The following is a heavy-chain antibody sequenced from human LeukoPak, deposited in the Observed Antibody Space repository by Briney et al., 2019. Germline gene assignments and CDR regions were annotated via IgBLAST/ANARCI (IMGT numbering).Heavy chain of an antibody. CDR2: INPSGGST. CDR1: GYTFTSYY. CDR3: AREGIAAAGTDAFDI. D-gene: IGHD6-13*01. Sequence: ASVKVSCKASGYTFTSYYMHWVRPAPGQGREWMGIINPSGGSTSYAQKFHGRVTMTRDMSISTAYMELGRLRSDDTAVYYCAREGIAAAGTDAFDIWGQGTMVTVSS. J-gene: IGHJ3*02. V-gene: IGHV1-46*01.